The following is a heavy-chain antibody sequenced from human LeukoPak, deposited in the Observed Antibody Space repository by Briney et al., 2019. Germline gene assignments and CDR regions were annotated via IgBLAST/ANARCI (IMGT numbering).Heavy chain of an antibody. V-gene: IGHV4-34*01. CDR2: IYHSGNT. CDR1: GGSFSGYY. Sequence: SETLSLTCAVYGGSFSGYYWSRIRQPPGKGLEWIGYIYHSGNTYYNPSLKSRVTMPVDRSKNQFSLKLRSVTAADTAVYYCARVSLTMTSSYYFDSWGQGTLVTVSS. CDR3: ARVSLTMTSSYYFDS. J-gene: IGHJ4*02. D-gene: IGHD4/OR15-4a*01.